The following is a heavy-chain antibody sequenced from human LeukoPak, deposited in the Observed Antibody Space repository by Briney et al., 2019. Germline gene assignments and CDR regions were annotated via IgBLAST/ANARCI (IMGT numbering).Heavy chain of an antibody. CDR3: AKDRGSSSGWFP. CDR1: GFTFSSYA. CDR2: ISGSGGTT. D-gene: IGHD6-19*01. J-gene: IGHJ5*02. Sequence: GGSLRLSCAASGFTFSSYAMSWVRQAPGKGLEWVSAISGSGGTTYYADSVKGRFTISRDNSKNTLYLQMNSPGAEDKAVYYCAKDRGSSSGWFPWGQGTLVTVSS. V-gene: IGHV3-23*01.